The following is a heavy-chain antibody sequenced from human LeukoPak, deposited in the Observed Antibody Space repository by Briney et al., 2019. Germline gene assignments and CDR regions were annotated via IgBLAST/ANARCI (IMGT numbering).Heavy chain of an antibody. CDR2: MNPNSGNT. Sequence: ASVKVSCKASGYTFTSYDINWVRQATGQGLEWMGWMNPNSGNTGYAQKFQGRVTMTRDTSISTAYMELSSLRSEDTAVYYCASNPQAGMLFDPWGQGTLVTVSS. D-gene: IGHD6-13*01. CDR1: GYTFTSYD. CDR3: ASNPQAGMLFDP. V-gene: IGHV1-8*01. J-gene: IGHJ5*02.